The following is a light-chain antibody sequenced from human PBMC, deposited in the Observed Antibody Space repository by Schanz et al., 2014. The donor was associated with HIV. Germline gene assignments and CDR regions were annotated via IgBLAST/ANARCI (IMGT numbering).Light chain of an antibody. CDR3: QQYNSYPLT. J-gene: IGKJ4*01. Sequence: DIQMTQSPSSLSASVGDRVTITCRASQSISNYLNWYQQKAGKAPKLLIYAASSLQSGVPSRFSGGGSGTEFMLFISSLQPDDFATYYCQQYNSYPLTFGGGTKVEVK. CDR2: AAS. CDR1: QSISNY. V-gene: IGKV1-16*01.